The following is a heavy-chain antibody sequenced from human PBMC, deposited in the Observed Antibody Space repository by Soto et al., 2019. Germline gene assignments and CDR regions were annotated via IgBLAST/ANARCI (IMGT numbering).Heavy chain of an antibody. Sequence: GGSLRLSCAASGFTFSSYAMHWVRQAPGKGLEWVAVISYDGSNKYYADSVKGRFTISRDNSKNTLYLQMNSLRAEDTAVYYCAREVRRIAAQVRPRSFLDYWGQGTLVTVSS. CDR3: AREVRRIAAQVRPRSFLDY. CDR2: ISYDGSNK. J-gene: IGHJ4*02. CDR1: GFTFSSYA. D-gene: IGHD6-6*01. V-gene: IGHV3-30-3*01.